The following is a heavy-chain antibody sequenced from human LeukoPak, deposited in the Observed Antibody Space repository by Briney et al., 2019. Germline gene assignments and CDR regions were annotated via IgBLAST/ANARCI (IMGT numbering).Heavy chain of an antibody. D-gene: IGHD6-19*01. CDR3: TTGRQWLVHVGWY. Sequence: CRALGKWLEWAGFTQGKNHRGTTEDAASVKGRSTISRDDSKIFAYLQMNSLKTEDTAVYYCTTGRQWLVHVGWYWGQGTLVTVSS. V-gene: IGHV3-49*02. J-gene: IGHJ4*02. CDR2: TQGKNHRGTT.